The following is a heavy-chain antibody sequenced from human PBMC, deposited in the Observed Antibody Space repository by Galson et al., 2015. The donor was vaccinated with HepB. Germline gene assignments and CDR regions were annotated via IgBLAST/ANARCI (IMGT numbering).Heavy chain of an antibody. CDR2: IYYSGST. CDR3: ARHIWEYDILTAAYYYGMDV. Sequence: ETLSLTCTVSGGSISSYYWSWIRQPPGKGLEWIGYIYYSGSTNYNPSLKSRVTISVDTSKNQFSLKLSSVTAADTAVYYCARHIWEYDILTAAYYYGMDVWGQGTTVTVSS. CDR1: GGSISSYY. D-gene: IGHD3-9*01. J-gene: IGHJ6*02. V-gene: IGHV4-59*08.